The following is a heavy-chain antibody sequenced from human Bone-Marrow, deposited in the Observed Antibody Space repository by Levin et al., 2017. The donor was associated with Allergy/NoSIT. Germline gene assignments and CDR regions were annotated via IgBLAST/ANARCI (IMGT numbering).Heavy chain of an antibody. J-gene: IGHJ4*02. CDR2: INHSGST. CDR1: GGSFSGYY. V-gene: IGHV4-34*01. D-gene: IGHD6-19*01. Sequence: PSETLSLTCAVYGGSFSGYYWSWIRQPPGKGLEWIGEINHSGSTNYNPSLKSRVTISVDTSKNQFSLKLSSVTAADTAVYYCATGWYRDYWGQGTLVTVSS. CDR3: ATGWYRDY.